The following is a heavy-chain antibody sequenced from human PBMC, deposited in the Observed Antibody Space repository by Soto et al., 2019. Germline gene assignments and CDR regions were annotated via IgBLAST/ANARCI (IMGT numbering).Heavy chain of an antibody. D-gene: IGHD3-22*01. J-gene: IGHJ4*02. V-gene: IGHV3-23*01. CDR1: GVTFSSNA. CDR3: AKSPGMYYYDSSGYYHYDY. Sequence: PGGSLILSCAASGVTFSSNAMSWVRQAPGKGLEWVSAISGSGVSTYYADSVKGRFTISIDNSKNTLYLQMNSLRAEDTAVYYCAKSPGMYYYDSSGYYHYDYWGQGT. CDR2: ISGSGVST.